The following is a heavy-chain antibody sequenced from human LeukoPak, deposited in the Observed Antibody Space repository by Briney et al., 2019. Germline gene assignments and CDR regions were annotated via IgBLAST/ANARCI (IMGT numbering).Heavy chain of an antibody. J-gene: IGHJ5*02. CDR2: IYYSGST. CDR3: ASLIDYCGGDCYLTGFDP. Sequence: KPSETLSLTCTVSGGSISSSSYYWGWIRQPPGKGLEWIGSIYYSGSTYYNPSLKSRVTISVDTSKNQFSLKLSSVTAADTAVYYCASLIDYCGGDCYLTGFDPWGQGTLVTVSS. V-gene: IGHV4-39*01. D-gene: IGHD2-21*02. CDR1: GGSISSSSYY.